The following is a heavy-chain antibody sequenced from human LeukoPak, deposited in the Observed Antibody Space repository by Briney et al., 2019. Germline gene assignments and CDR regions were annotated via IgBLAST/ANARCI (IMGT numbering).Heavy chain of an antibody. V-gene: IGHV1-3*01. CDR3: ARSYHGAGAFDI. D-gene: IGHD1-26*01. Sequence: GASVKVSCKASGYTFTSYAMHWVRQAPGQRLEWMGWINAGNGNTKYSQKFQGRVTITRDTSASTAYMELSSLRSEDTAVYYCARSYHGAGAFDIWGQGTMVTVSS. J-gene: IGHJ3*02. CDR2: INAGNGNT. CDR1: GYTFTSYA.